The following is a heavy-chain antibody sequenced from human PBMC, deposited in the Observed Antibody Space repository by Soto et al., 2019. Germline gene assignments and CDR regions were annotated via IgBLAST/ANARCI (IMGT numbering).Heavy chain of an antibody. Sequence: GGSLRLSCAASGFTFSSYAMSWVRQAPGKGLEWVSAISGSGGSTYYADSVKGRFTISRDNSKNTLYPQMNSLRAEDTAVYYCAKPFATGYGDYFDAFDIWGQGTMVTVSS. CDR1: GFTFSSYA. J-gene: IGHJ3*02. V-gene: IGHV3-23*01. CDR2: ISGSGGST. D-gene: IGHD4-17*01. CDR3: AKPFATGYGDYFDAFDI.